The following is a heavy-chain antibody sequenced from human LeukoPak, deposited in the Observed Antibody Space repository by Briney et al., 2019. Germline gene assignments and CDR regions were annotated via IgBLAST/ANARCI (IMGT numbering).Heavy chain of an antibody. CDR1: GGSISSGGYY. D-gene: IGHD2-2*02. CDR2: IYYSGST. J-gene: IGHJ5*02. V-gene: IGHV4-31*03. Sequence: PSETLSLTCTVSGGSISSGGYYWSWIRQHPGKGLEWIGYIYYSGSTYYNPSLKSRVTISVDRSKNQFSLKLSSVTAADTAVYYCARGGAIPKRSNWFDPWGQGTLVTVSS. CDR3: ARGGAIPKRSNWFDP.